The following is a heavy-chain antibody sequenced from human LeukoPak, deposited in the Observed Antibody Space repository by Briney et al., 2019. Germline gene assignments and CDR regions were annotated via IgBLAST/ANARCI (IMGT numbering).Heavy chain of an antibody. V-gene: IGHV4-61*08. CDR3: ARGRGYSSGWYRTSFDY. CDR1: GGSISSGVYS. Sequence: SETLSLTCAVSGGSISSGVYSWSWIRQPPGKGLESIGYIYSSGSTHYNPSLKSRVTISVDTSKNQFSLKLSSVTAADTAVYYCARGRGYSSGWYRTSFDYWGQGTPVTVSS. D-gene: IGHD6-19*01. J-gene: IGHJ4*02. CDR2: IYSSGST.